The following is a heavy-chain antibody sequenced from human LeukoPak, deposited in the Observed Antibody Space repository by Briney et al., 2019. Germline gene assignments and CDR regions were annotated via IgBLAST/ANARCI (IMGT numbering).Heavy chain of an antibody. CDR2: IYTSGST. CDR1: GGSISSGSYY. J-gene: IGHJ4*02. D-gene: IGHD3-22*01. CDR3: ATGSGYYRIDY. V-gene: IGHV4-61*02. Sequence: PSETLSLTCTVSGGSISSGSYYWSWIRQPAGKGLEWIGRIYTSGSTNYNPSLKSRVTISVDTSKNQFSLKLSSVTAADTAVYYCATGSGYYRIDYWGQGTLVTVSS.